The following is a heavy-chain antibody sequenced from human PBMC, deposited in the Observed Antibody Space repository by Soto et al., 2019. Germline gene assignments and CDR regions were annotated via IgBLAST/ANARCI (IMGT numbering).Heavy chain of an antibody. CDR3: ARDASATYYYYYGLDV. Sequence: PSETLSLTCTVSGGSVSSGSYYWSWIRQPPGKGLEWIGYIYYSGSTNHNPSLESRVTISVDTSKNQFSLKLSSVTAADTAVYYCARDASATYYYYYGLDVWGRGTTVTVSS. CDR2: IYYSGST. CDR1: GGSVSSGSYY. J-gene: IGHJ6*02. V-gene: IGHV4-61*01. D-gene: IGHD6-13*01.